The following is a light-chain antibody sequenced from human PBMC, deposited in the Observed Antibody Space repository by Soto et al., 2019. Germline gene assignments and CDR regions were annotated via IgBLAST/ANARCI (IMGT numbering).Light chain of an antibody. CDR2: KAS. Sequence: DIQMTQSPSNLSASVGDRVTITCRASQSISSWLAWYQQKPGRPPKLLIYKASSLESGVPSRFSGSGSGTEFTLTISSLQPDDFATYYCQQYDSYPVTFGQGTKLEIK. CDR3: QQYDSYPVT. CDR1: QSISSW. V-gene: IGKV1-5*03. J-gene: IGKJ2*01.